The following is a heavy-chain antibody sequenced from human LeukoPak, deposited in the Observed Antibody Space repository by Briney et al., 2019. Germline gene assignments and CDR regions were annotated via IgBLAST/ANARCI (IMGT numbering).Heavy chain of an antibody. Sequence: GESLKISCKGSGYIFSNYWIGWVRQMSGKGLEWMGIIYPRDSETRYSPSFQGQVTISADKSISTAYLQWSSLKASDTAMYYCARRFTDYDFWSGFYWFDPWGQGTLVTVSS. CDR3: ARRFTDYDFWSGFYWFDP. CDR2: IYPRDSET. D-gene: IGHD3-3*01. CDR1: GYIFSNYW. J-gene: IGHJ5*02. V-gene: IGHV5-51*01.